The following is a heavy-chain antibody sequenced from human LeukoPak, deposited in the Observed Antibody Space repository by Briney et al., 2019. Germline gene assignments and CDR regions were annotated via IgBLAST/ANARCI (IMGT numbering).Heavy chain of an antibody. CDR2: IYYSGST. J-gene: IGHJ4*02. V-gene: IGHV4-59*01. D-gene: IGHD6-19*01. CDR3: ARTGYSSGWYFDY. Sequence: SETLSLTCTVSGGSISSYYWSWIRQSPGKGLEWIGYIYYSGSTNYNPSLKSRVTISVDTSKNQFSLKLSSVTAADTAVYYCARTGYSSGWYFDYWGQGTMVTVSS. CDR1: GGSISSYY.